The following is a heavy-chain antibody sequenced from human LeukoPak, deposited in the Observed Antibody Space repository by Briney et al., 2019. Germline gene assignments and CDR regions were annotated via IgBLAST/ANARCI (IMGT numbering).Heavy chain of an antibody. D-gene: IGHD6-19*01. J-gene: IGHJ4*02. CDR1: GFTFSTYW. CDR3: ARDRAVAGLCDY. Sequence: QAGGSLRLSCAASGFTFSTYWMTWVRQTPGKGLEWVAHINQDGSEKYYVDSVKGRFTISRDSAKNSLYLQMNSLRVEDTAVYYCARDRAVAGLCDYWGQGTLVTVSS. CDR2: INQDGSEK. V-gene: IGHV3-7*01.